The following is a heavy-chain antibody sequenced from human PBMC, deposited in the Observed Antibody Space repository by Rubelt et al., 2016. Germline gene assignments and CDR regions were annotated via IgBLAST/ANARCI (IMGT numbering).Heavy chain of an antibody. CDR3: ARGGKYSYDSWFDY. D-gene: IGHD5-18*01. V-gene: IGHV4-34*01. Sequence: QVQLQQWGAGLLKPSETLSLTCTVSGGSIRSYYWSWIRQPPGKGLEWIGEINHSGSTNYNPSLNSRVTISVDTSKNQFSLKRTAVTAADTAVYFCARGGKYSYDSWFDYWGQGTLVTVSS. J-gene: IGHJ4*02. CDR1: GGSIRSYY. CDR2: INHSGST.